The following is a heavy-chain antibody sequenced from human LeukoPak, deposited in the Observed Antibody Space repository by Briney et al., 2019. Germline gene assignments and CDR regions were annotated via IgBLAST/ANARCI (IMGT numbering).Heavy chain of an antibody. D-gene: IGHD1-26*01. Sequence: GGSLRLSCAASGLTFSSYAMSWVRQAPGKGLEWVSAITGSRGSTYYADSVKGRFTISRDNSKNTLYLQMNSLRAEDTAVYYCTKAPRGVGATAGGGPSDYWGQGTLVTVSS. CDR1: GLTFSSYA. CDR3: TKAPRGVGATAGGGPSDY. J-gene: IGHJ4*02. CDR2: ITGSRGST. V-gene: IGHV3-23*01.